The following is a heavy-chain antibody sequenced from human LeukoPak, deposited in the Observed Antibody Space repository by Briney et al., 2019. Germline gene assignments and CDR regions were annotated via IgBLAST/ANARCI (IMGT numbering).Heavy chain of an antibody. Sequence: PGGSLRLSCAASGFTFSSYWMSWVRQAPGKGLEWVANIKQDGSEKYYVDSVKGRFTISRDNAKNSLYLQMNSLRAEDTAVYYCARDSELGIGFSYCYYYYYMDVWGKGTTVTVSS. J-gene: IGHJ6*03. D-gene: IGHD7-27*01. V-gene: IGHV3-7*01. CDR1: GFTFSSYW. CDR3: ARDSELGIGFSYCYYYYYMDV. CDR2: IKQDGSEK.